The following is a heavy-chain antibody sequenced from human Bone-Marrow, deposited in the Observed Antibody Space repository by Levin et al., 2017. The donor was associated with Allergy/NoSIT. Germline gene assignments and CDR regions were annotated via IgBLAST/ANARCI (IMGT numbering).Heavy chain of an antibody. V-gene: IGHV3-9*01. CDR1: GFSFDDYA. CDR3: VKGGNAFLALGDPSHSYGMDV. J-gene: IGHJ6*02. Sequence: PGGSLRLSCAASGFSFDDYAMHWVRQAPGKGLEWVSGISWNSDTIDYVDSVKGRFTISRDNAKKSLYLRLNSLRPEDTGLYYCVKGGNAFLALGDPSHSYGMDVWGQGTKVTVSS. D-gene: IGHD3-16*01. CDR2: ISWNSDTI.